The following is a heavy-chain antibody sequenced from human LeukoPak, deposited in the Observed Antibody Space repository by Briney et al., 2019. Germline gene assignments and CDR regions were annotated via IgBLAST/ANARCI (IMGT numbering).Heavy chain of an antibody. Sequence: ASVKVSCKASGYTFTSYYMHWVRQAPGQGLEWMGIINPSGGSTSYAQKFQGRVTMTRDTSTSTVYMELSSLKTEDTAVYYCTRPANCGGDCHSEDADYWGQGTLVTVSS. D-gene: IGHD2-21*02. J-gene: IGHJ4*02. CDR3: TRPANCGGDCHSEDADY. CDR1: GYTFTSYY. V-gene: IGHV1-46*03. CDR2: INPSGGST.